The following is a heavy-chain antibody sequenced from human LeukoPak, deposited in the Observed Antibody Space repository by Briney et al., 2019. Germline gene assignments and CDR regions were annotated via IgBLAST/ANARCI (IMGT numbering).Heavy chain of an antibody. V-gene: IGHV3-23*01. CDR3: AKDRIRYYYDSSGYYFWLKPYDAFDI. J-gene: IGHJ3*02. CDR1: GFTFSSYA. D-gene: IGHD3-22*01. Sequence: GGSLRLSCAASGFTFSSYAMRWVRQAPGKGLEWVSSIGRSGSTYYADSVKGRFTISRDNSKNTLYLQMNSLRAEDTAVYYCAKDRIRYYYDSSGYYFWLKPYDAFDIWGQGTMVTVSS. CDR2: IGRSGST.